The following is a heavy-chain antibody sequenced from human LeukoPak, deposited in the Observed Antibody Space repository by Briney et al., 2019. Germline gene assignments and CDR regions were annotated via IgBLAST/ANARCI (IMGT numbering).Heavy chain of an antibody. CDR1: GFTFSTYE. CDR2: IDSNSRTI. J-gene: IGHJ3*02. V-gene: IGHV3-48*03. Sequence: GGSLRLSCAASGFTFSTYEMDWVRQAPGKGLEWVSYIDSNSRTIQYADSVKGRFTISRDNAKNSLYLQMSSLRAEDTALYYCAREYCSGGSCSDAFDIWGQGTMVTVSS. CDR3: AREYCSGGSCSDAFDI. D-gene: IGHD2-15*01.